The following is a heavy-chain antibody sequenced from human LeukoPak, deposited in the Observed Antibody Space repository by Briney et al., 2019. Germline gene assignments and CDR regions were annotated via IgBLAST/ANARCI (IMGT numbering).Heavy chain of an antibody. D-gene: IGHD3-10*01. CDR3: ARDLFTMVRGEGVWFDP. CDR1: GGSITSSSYY. CDR2: VYYSGNT. Sequence: SETLSLTCTVSGGSITSSSYYWGWIRQPPGKGLEWIGSVYYSGNTYYNSSLKSRVTISVDTSKNQFSLKLSSVTAADTAVYYCARDLFTMVRGEGVWFDPWGQGTLVTVSS. J-gene: IGHJ5*02. V-gene: IGHV4-39*07.